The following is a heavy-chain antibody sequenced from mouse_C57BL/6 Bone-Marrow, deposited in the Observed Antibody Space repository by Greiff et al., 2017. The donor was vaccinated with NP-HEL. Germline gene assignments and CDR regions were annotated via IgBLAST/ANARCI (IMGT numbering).Heavy chain of an antibody. CDR3: VRHDGSSYPHFDY. CDR2: IRSKSNNYAT. J-gene: IGHJ2*01. D-gene: IGHD1-1*01. CDR1: GFSFNTYA. V-gene: IGHV10-1*01. Sequence: EVQRVESGGGLVQPKGSLKLSCAASGFSFNTYAMNWVRQAPGKGLEWVARIRSKSNNYATYYADSVKDRFTISRDDSESMLYLQMNNLKTEDTAMYYCVRHDGSSYPHFDYWGQGTTLTVSS.